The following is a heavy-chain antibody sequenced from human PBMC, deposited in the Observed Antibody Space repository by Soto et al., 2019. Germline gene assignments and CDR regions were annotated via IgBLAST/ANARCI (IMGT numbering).Heavy chain of an antibody. CDR1: GYTFDTYW. V-gene: IGHV5-10-1*01. D-gene: IGHD6-13*01. CDR2: IDPIDSKT. CDR3: ARRIAAAGGYYYYAFDV. J-gene: IGHJ6*02. Sequence: VESLTISCKGSGYTFDTYWINWVRHTPGKGLEWMGRIDPIDSKTKYSPSLEGHITISVDKTISTTYLQWSSLKASDTAIYYCARRIAAAGGYYYYAFDVWGQGTAVTVSS.